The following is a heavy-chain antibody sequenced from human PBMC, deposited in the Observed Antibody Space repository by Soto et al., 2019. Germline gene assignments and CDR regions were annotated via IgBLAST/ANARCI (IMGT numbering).Heavy chain of an antibody. J-gene: IGHJ4*02. Sequence: SETLSLTCAVYGGSFSGYYLSWIRQPPGKGLEWIGEINHSGSTNYNPSLKSRVTISVDTSKNQFSLKLSSVTAADTAVYYCARGRRYSYGPLGRFDYWGQGTLVTVSS. D-gene: IGHD5-18*01. CDR3: ARGRRYSYGPLGRFDY. V-gene: IGHV4-34*01. CDR1: GGSFSGYY. CDR2: INHSGST.